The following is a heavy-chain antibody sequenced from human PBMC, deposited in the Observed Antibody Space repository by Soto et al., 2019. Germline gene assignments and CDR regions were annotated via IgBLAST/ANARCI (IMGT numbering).Heavy chain of an antibody. CDR3: AGGGLIDGTGASDI. CDR1: GFTFSSYE. D-gene: IGHD1-7*01. Sequence: PGGSLRLSCAASGFTFSSYEMNWVRQAPGKGLEWVSYISSSGSTIYYADSVKGRFTISRDNAKNSLYLQMNSLRAEDTAVYYCAGGGLIDGTGASDIRGQGTMVTVSS. CDR2: ISSSGSTI. J-gene: IGHJ3*02. V-gene: IGHV3-48*03.